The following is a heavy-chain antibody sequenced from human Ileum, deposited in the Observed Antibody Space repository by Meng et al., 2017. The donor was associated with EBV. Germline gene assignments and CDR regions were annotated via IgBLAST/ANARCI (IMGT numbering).Heavy chain of an antibody. CDR1: GGSFIGYY. Sequence: QVPLQRVGAGLLKPSETLFLTDAVYGGSFIGYYWSWIRQPPGKGLEWIGEINQSGSTNYNPSLKSRVTISVDTSKNQFSLKLSSVTAADTAVYYCARGNKVSDRGFDYWGQGTLVTVSS. CDR2: INQSGST. J-gene: IGHJ4*02. D-gene: IGHD3-10*01. CDR3: ARGNKVSDRGFDY. V-gene: IGHV4-34*01.